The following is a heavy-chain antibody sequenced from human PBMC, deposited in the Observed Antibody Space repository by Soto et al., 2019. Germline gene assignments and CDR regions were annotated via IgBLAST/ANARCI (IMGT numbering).Heavy chain of an antibody. Sequence: QVQLVESGGGVVQPGRSLRLSCAASGFPFTNYAMHWVRRSPGKGLEWVAVMSYDGSQKYYTDSVKGRFTISRDNSKNTLYLQMNSRRAEDTAVYYCARDRDDILTGYLDYWGQGTLVTVSS. D-gene: IGHD3-9*01. J-gene: IGHJ4*02. CDR1: GFPFTNYA. CDR3: ARDRDDILTGYLDY. CDR2: MSYDGSQK. V-gene: IGHV3-30-3*01.